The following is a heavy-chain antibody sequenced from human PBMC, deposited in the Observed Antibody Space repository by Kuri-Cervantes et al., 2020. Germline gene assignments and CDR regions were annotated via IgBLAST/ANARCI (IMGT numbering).Heavy chain of an antibody. CDR1: GFTVSSNY. V-gene: IGHV3-66*01. J-gene: IGHJ4*02. CDR3: ARELGRGVISPYLDY. CDR2: LYSDGST. D-gene: IGHD3-10*01. Sequence: GGSLRLSCAASGFTVSSNYMSWVRQAPGKGLEWVSVLYSDGSTYYADSVKGRFTISRDSSKNTLYLQMNSLRAEDTAVYYCARELGRGVISPYLDYWGQGTLVTVSS.